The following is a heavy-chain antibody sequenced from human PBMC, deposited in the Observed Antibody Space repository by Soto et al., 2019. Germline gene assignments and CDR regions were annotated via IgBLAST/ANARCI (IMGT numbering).Heavy chain of an antibody. J-gene: IGHJ4*02. Sequence: GGSLRLSCAASGFTFSSYWMSWVRQAPGKGLEWVANIKQDGSEKYYVDSVKGRFTISRDNAKNSLYLQMNSLRAEDAAVYYWARVPVVGGVVIMRGGFDYWGQGTLVTVSS. CDR2: IKQDGSEK. V-gene: IGHV3-7*05. CDR3: ARVPVVGGVVIMRGGFDY. D-gene: IGHD3-3*01. CDR1: GFTFSSYW.